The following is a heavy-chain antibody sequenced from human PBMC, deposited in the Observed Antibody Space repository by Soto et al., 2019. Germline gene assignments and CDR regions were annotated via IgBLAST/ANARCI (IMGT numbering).Heavy chain of an antibody. V-gene: IGHV1-69*13. CDR3: ARDGDYGDYVDRYYFDY. D-gene: IGHD4-17*01. J-gene: IGHJ4*02. CDR1: GGTFSSYA. Sequence: SVKVSCKASGGTFSSYAISWVRQAPGQGLEWMGGIIPIFGTANYAQKFQGRVTITADESTSTAYMELSSLRSEDTAVYYCARDGDYGDYVDRYYFDYWGQGTLGTVSS. CDR2: IIPIFGTA.